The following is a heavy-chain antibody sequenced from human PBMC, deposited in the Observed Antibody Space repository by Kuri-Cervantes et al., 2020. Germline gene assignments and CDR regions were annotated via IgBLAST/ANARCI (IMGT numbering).Heavy chain of an antibody. D-gene: IGHD4-17*01. CDR2: INHSGST. J-gene: IGHJ3*02. CDR1: GVSIIGRNW. V-gene: IGHV4/OR15-8*01. Sequence: ESLKISCAVSGVSIIGRNWWSWIRQPPGKGLEWIGEINHSGSTNCNPSLKSRVTISVDTYKNQFSLKLSSVTAADTAVYYCARGRIRGGYYGDYVISRAFDIWGQGTMVTVSS. CDR3: ARGRIRGGYYGDYVISRAFDI.